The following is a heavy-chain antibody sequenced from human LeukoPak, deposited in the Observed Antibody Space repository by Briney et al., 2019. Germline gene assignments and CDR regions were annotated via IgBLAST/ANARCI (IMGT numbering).Heavy chain of an antibody. CDR1: GDSITSSSYY. D-gene: IGHD6-19*01. Sequence: PSETLSLTCTVSGDSITSSSYYWGWVRQPPGKGLEWIGSVYWNGNTYYTSSLKSRVTISVDTSKNQFSLKLSPVTAADTAVYYCARYVSGGGWPFDAFDIWGQGTMVTVSS. V-gene: IGHV4-39*07. J-gene: IGHJ3*02. CDR2: VYWNGNT. CDR3: ARYVSGGGWPFDAFDI.